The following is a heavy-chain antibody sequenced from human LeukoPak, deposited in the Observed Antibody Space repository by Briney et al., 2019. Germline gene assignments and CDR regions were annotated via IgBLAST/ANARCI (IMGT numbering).Heavy chain of an antibody. D-gene: IGHD2-15*01. V-gene: IGHV3-30*04. Sequence: GGPLRLSCAASGFTFSSYAMHWVRQAPGKGLEWVAVISYDGSNKYYADSVKGRFTISRDNSKNTLYLQMNSLRAEDTAVYYCARGGGYCSGGSCPPHYGMDVWGQGTTVTVSS. CDR2: ISYDGSNK. CDR3: ARGGGYCSGGSCPPHYGMDV. CDR1: GFTFSSYA. J-gene: IGHJ6*02.